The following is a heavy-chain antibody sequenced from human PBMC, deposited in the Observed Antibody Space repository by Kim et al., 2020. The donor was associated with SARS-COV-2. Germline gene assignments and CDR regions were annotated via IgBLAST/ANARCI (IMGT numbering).Heavy chain of an antibody. CDR3: ARGGAVLRFLEWLSSYFDY. CDR2: INAGSGNT. J-gene: IGHJ4*01. CDR1: GYTFSNYA. Sequence: ASVKVSCKASGYTFSNYAMHWVRQAPGQRLEWMGWINAGSGNTEYSQKFRGRLIITRDTSASTALMELSSLRSEDTAVYYCARGGAVLRFLEWLSSYFDY. V-gene: IGHV1-3*01. D-gene: IGHD3-3*01.